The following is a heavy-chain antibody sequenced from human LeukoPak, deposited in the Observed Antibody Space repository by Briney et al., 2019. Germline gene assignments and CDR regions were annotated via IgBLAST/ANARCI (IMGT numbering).Heavy chain of an antibody. V-gene: IGHV4-34*01. D-gene: IGHD2-2*01. J-gene: IGHJ4*02. CDR1: GGSISSYY. CDR2: INHSGST. CDR3: ARRGCSSTSCYAFDY. Sequence: SETLSLTCTVSGGSISSYYWSWIRQPPGKGLEWIGEINHSGSTNYNPSLKSRVTISVDTSKNQFSLKLSSVTAADTAVYYCARRGCSSTSCYAFDYWGQGTLVTVSS.